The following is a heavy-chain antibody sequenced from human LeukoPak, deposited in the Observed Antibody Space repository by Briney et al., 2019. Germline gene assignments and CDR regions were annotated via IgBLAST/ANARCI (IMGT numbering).Heavy chain of an antibody. CDR3: ARGGVVIERATSIEY. D-gene: IGHD1-26*01. CDR1: GFTFSNYA. J-gene: IGHJ4*02. CDR2: ISSNGGST. V-gene: IGHV3-64*01. Sequence: GGSLRLSCAASGFTFSNYAMHWVRQAPGKGLEYVSVISSNGGSTYFANSVKGRFTISRENSKNTLYLQMGSLRAEDMAVYYCARGGVVIERATSIEYWGQGTLVTVSS.